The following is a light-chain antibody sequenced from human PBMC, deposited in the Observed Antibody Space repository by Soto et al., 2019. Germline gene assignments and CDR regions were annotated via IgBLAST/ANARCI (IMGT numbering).Light chain of an antibody. CDR2: GNS. CDR3: QSYDSSLSGSWV. V-gene: IGLV1-40*01. CDR1: SSNIGAGYD. Sequence: QSVLTQPPSVSGAPGQRVTISCTGSSSNIGAGYDVHWYQQLPGTAPKLLIYGNSNRPSGVPDRFSASKSGTSASLAITGLQAEDEADYYCQSYDSSLSGSWVFGGGTKLTVL. J-gene: IGLJ3*02.